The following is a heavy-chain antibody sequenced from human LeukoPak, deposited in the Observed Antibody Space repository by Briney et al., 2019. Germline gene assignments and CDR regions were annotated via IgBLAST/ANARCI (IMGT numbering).Heavy chain of an antibody. V-gene: IGHV1-69*06. D-gene: IGHD2-2*01. J-gene: IGHJ5*02. CDR3: ARGSRRCSSTSCYWGWFDP. CDR1: GGTFSSYA. CDR2: IIPIFGTA. Sequence: SVKVSCKASGGTFSSYAISWVRQAPGQGLEWMGGIIPIFGTANYAQKFQGRVTITADKSTGTAYMELSSLRSEDTAVYYCARGSRRCSSTSCYWGWFDPWGQGTLVTVSS.